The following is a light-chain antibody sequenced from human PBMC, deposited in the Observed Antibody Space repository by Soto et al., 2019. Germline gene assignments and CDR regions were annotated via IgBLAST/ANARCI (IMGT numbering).Light chain of an antibody. CDR1: QNISSY. V-gene: IGKV3-11*01. J-gene: IGKJ1*01. CDR3: QQRSNWPRT. CDR2: DVS. Sequence: VVLSQSPPNLSISQGKRATLSCRASQNISSYLIWYQQKPGQAPRLLIYDVSNRATGIPARFSGSGSGTDFTLTISSLEPGDFAVYYCQQRSNWPRTFGQGTKVDIK.